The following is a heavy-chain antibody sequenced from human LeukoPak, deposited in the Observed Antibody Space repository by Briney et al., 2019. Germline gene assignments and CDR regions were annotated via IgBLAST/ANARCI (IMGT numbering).Heavy chain of an antibody. CDR1: GHTFTGYY. CDR2: INPNSGGT. Sequence: ASEKVSCKASGHTFTGYYMHWVRQAPGQGLEWMGRINPNSGGTNYAQKFQGRVTMTRDTSISTAYMELSRLRSDDTAVYYCAKLHSSSRYGGEHFHHWGQGTLVTVSS. CDR3: AKLHSSSRYGGEHFHH. D-gene: IGHD6-13*01. J-gene: IGHJ1*01. V-gene: IGHV1-2*06.